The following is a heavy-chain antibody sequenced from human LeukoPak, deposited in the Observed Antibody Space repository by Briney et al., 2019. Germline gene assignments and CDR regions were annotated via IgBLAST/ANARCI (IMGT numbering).Heavy chain of an antibody. Sequence: GGSLRLSCAASGFTFSDYGMHWVRQAPGKGLEWVAFIRYDGTTKHYADSVKGRFTISRDNSKNTLFLQMNSLRGEDTAVYYCAKVKEMGSSWDYYYYYYGMDVWGQGTTVTVSS. D-gene: IGHD6-13*01. J-gene: IGHJ6*02. CDR3: AKVKEMGSSWDYYYYYYGMDV. CDR1: GFTFSDYG. CDR2: IRYDGTTK. V-gene: IGHV3-30*02.